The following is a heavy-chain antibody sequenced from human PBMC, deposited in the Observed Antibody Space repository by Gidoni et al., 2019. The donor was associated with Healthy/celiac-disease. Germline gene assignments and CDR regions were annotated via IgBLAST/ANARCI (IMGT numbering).Heavy chain of an antibody. D-gene: IGHD6-13*01. CDR3: ARTAPIIAAAGLNDY. CDR2: ISAYNGNT. CDR1: VYTFTTYG. J-gene: IGHJ4*02. V-gene: IGHV1-18*01. Sequence: QVQLVQSGAEVKKPGASVKVSCKASVYTFTTYGISWVRQAPGQGLEWMGWISAYNGNTNYAKKLQGRVTMTTDTSTSTAYMELRSLRSGDTAVYYCARTAPIIAAAGLNDYWGQGTLVTVSS.